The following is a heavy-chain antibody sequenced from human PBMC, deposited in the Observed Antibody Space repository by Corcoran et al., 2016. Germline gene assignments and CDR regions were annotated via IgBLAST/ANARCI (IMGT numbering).Heavy chain of an antibody. CDR1: GFTFSSYG. CDR2: IWYDGSNK. J-gene: IGHJ4*02. V-gene: IGHV3-33*01. Sequence: QVQLVESGGGVVQPGRSLRLSCAASGFTFSSYGMHWVRQAPGKGLEWVAVIWYDGSNKYYADSVKGRFTISRDNSKNTLYLQMNRLRAEDTAVYYWARDDEGLFDYWGQGTLVTVSS. CDR3: ARDDEGLFDY.